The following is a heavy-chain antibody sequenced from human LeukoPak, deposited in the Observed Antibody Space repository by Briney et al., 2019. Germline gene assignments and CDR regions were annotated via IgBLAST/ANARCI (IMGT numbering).Heavy chain of an antibody. CDR3: GRGGSPPEALGDTFDI. D-gene: IGHD1-26*01. Sequence: GGSLRLSCAASGFTFSGYWMHWVRQGPGKGLVWVSCISSDGSSTRYADSVKDRFTISRDNAKNTLYLQMNSLRAEDTAVYYCGRGGSPPEALGDTFDIWGQGTMVTVSS. V-gene: IGHV3-74*01. CDR1: GFTFSGYW. J-gene: IGHJ3*02. CDR2: ISSDGSST.